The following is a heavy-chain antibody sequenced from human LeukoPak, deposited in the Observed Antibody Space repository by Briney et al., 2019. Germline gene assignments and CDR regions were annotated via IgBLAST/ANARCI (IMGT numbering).Heavy chain of an antibody. CDR2: INHSGST. CDR3: ARTRAYSYGSNFDY. V-gene: IGHV4-34*01. Sequence: SETLSLTCAVYGGSFSGYYWSWIRQPPGKGLEWIGEINHSGSTNYNPSLKSRVTISVDTSKNQFSLKLSSVTAADTAVYYCARTRAYSYGSNFDYWGQGTLVTVSS. CDR1: GGSFSGYY. D-gene: IGHD5-18*01. J-gene: IGHJ4*02.